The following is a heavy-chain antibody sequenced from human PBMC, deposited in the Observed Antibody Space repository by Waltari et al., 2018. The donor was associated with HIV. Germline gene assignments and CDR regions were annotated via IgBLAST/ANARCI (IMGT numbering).Heavy chain of an antibody. V-gene: IGHV1-69*02. J-gene: IGHJ6*02. CDR2: IIPILGIA. D-gene: IGHD5-18*01. CDR1: GGTFSSYT. Sequence: QVQLVQSGAEVKKPGSSVKVSCKASGGTFSSYTISWVRQAPGQGLEWMGRIIPILGIANYAQKFQGRVTITADKSTSTAYMELSSLRSEDTAVYYCARGGDSYVRDYYYGMDVWGQGTTVTVSS. CDR3: ARGGDSYVRDYYYGMDV.